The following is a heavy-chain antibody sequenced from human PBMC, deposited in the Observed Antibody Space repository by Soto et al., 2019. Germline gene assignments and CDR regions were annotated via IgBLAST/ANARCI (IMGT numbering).Heavy chain of an antibody. V-gene: IGHV1-18*01. Sequence: QVQLVQSGAEVKKPGASVKVSCKASGYTFTSYGISWVRQAPGQGLEWMGWISAYNGNTNYAQKLQGRVTMTTDTSTSTAYMELRSLRSDDTAVYYCARVYKEGTSLVLSDRYYYYYGMDVWGQGTTVTVSS. CDR3: ARVYKEGTSLVLSDRYYYYYGMDV. J-gene: IGHJ6*02. CDR2: ISAYNGNT. D-gene: IGHD6-13*01. CDR1: GYTFTSYG.